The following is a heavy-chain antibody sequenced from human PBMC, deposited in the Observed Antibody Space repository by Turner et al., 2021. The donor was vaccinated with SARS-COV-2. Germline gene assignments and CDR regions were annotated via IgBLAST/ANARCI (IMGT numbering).Heavy chain of an antibody. CDR2: IAYDGGNK. V-gene: IGHV3-30*18. CDR3: AKVVSPYCSGGSCYSSPADY. Sequence: QVQLVASGGGVVQPWRSLRLSCAASGFTFSSYGMHWVRQAPGKGLEWVAVIAYDGGNKYYADSVKGRFTISRDISKSTLYLQMNSLRAEDTAVYYCAKVVSPYCSGGSCYSSPADYWGQGTLVTVSS. CDR1: GFTFSSYG. J-gene: IGHJ4*02. D-gene: IGHD2-15*01.